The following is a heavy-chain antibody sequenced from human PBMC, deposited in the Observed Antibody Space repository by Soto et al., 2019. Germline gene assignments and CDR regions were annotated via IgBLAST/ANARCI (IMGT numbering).Heavy chain of an antibody. CDR3: ARANGDFDY. CDR1: GYTFTTYD. J-gene: IGHJ4*02. V-gene: IGHV1-8*01. D-gene: IGHD4-17*01. Sequence: QVQLVQSGAEVKKPGASVKVSCKASGYTFTTYDINWVRQAYGQGLEWMGWMNLNSGARGYAQKFQGRVTMTRDTSKSTAYMELSSLRSDDTAMYYCARANGDFDYWGQGTLVTVSS. CDR2: MNLNSGAR.